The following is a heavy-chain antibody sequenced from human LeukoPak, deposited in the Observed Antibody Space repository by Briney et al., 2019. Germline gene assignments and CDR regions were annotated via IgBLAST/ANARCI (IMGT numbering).Heavy chain of an antibody. D-gene: IGHD6-13*01. Sequence: ASVKVSCKASGYTFTSYDINWVRQATGQGLEWMGWMNPNSGNTGYAQKFQGRVTMTRNTSISTAYMELSSLRSEDTAVYYCARRDPYSSIRNWFDPWGQGTLVTVSS. CDR3: ARRDPYSSIRNWFDP. CDR1: GYTFTSYD. J-gene: IGHJ5*02. V-gene: IGHV1-8*01. CDR2: MNPNSGNT.